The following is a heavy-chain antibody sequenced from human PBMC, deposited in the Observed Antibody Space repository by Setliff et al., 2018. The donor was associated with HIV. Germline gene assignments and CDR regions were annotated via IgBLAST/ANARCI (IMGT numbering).Heavy chain of an antibody. V-gene: IGHV1-8*02. J-gene: IGHJ4*01. D-gene: IGHD2-8*01. CDR2: MTPLTAST. Sequence: GASVKVSCKTSGYTLVHFDIDWVRHAPGQGLEWIGWMTPLTASTGYSRKFQGRVTLTRDLSTGTAYMELNSLISNDTAVYYCARAPARANGVFVFWGQGSLVTVSS. CDR1: GYTLVHFD. CDR3: ARAPARANGVFVF.